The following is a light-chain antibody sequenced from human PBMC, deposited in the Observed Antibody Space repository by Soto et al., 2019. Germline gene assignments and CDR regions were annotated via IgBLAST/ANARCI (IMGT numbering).Light chain of an antibody. CDR1: QSVSSSY. CDR3: QQHTT. CDR2: GAS. V-gene: IGKV3-20*01. J-gene: IGKJ3*01. Sequence: EIVLTQSPGTLSLSPGERATLSCRASQSVSSSYLAWYQQKPGQAPRLLIYGASSRATGIPDRFSGSGSGTDFTLTISILEPEDFAVYYCQQHTTLGPGTRVDIK.